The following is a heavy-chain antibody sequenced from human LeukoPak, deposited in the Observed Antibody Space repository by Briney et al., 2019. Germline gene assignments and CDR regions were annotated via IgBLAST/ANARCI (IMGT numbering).Heavy chain of an antibody. J-gene: IGHJ6*03. CDR3: ARGCGDCQNYYYYMDV. V-gene: IGHV3-7*01. Sequence: GGSLRLSCAASGFTFSSYWMSWVRQAPGKGLEWVANIKQDGSEKYYVDSVKGRFTISRDNAKNSLYLQMNSLRAEDTAVYYCARGCGDCQNYYYYMDVWGKGTTVTVSS. CDR1: GFTFSSYW. D-gene: IGHD2-21*02. CDR2: IKQDGSEK.